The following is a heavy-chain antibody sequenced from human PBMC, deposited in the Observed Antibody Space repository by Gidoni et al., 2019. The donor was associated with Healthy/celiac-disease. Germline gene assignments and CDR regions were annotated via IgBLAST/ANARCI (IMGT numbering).Heavy chain of an antibody. D-gene: IGHD6-13*01. J-gene: IGHJ4*02. Sequence: EVQLVESGGGLVQPGGSLKLSCAASGFTFSGSAMHGVRQASGKGLEWVGRIRSKANSYATAYAASVKGRFTISRDDSKNTAYLQMNSLKTEDTAVYYCTSLSKAAALDYWGQGTLVTVSS. CDR2: IRSKANSYAT. CDR3: TSLSKAAALDY. CDR1: GFTFSGSA. V-gene: IGHV3-73*02.